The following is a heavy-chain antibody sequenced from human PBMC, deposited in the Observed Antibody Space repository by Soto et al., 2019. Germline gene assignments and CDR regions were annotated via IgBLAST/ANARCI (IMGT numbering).Heavy chain of an antibody. CDR1: GGSISSGGYY. D-gene: IGHD3-10*01. CDR3: ARAIYGSGSYYNGLGYYYYMDV. J-gene: IGHJ6*03. Sequence: TLSLTCTVPGGSISSGGYYWSWIRQHPGKGLEWIGYIYYSGSTYYNPSLKSRVTISVDTSKDQFSLKLSSVTAADTAVYYCARAIYGSGSYYNGLGYYYYMDVWGKGTTVTVSS. CDR2: IYYSGST. V-gene: IGHV4-31*03.